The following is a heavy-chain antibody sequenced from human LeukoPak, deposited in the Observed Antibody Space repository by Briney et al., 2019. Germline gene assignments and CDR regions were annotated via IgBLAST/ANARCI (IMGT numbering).Heavy chain of an antibody. CDR1: GFTFSRYS. V-gene: IGHV3-7*04. CDR3: ARGRMLYYYDSSGYPFDY. Sequence: GGLVKPGGSLRLSCAASGFTFSRYSMNWVRQGPGKGLEWVANINTDGSEKYYVDSVKGRFTISRDNAKNSLYLQMNSLRAEDTAVYYCARGRMLYYYDSSGYPFDYWGQGSLVTVSS. J-gene: IGHJ4*02. CDR2: INTDGSEK. D-gene: IGHD3-22*01.